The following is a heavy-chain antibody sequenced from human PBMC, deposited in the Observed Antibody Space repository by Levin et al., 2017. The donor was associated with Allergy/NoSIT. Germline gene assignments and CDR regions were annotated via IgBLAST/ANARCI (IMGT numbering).Heavy chain of an antibody. D-gene: IGHD4-17*01. CDR1: GFTFSSYA. CDR2: ISATGGSI. J-gene: IGHJ6*02. V-gene: IGHV3-23*01. Sequence: LSLTCAASGFTFSSYAMSWVRQAPGKGLEWVSSISATGGSIYYADSVKGRFTFSRDNSKNTLYLQMNSLRAEDTAVYYCAKDGLGDYQDYSYYFGMDVWGQGTTVTVSS. CDR3: AKDGLGDYQDYSYYFGMDV.